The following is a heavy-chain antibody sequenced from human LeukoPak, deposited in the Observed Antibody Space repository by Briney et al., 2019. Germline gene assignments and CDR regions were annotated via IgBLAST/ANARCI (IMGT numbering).Heavy chain of an antibody. CDR2: INPSGGST. J-gene: IGHJ4*02. Sequence: ASVKVSCKTSGYTFTNYHMHWVRQAPGQGLEWMGIINPSGGSTSYAQNFQGRVTMTRDTSTSTVYMELSSLRSEDTAVFYCARDSGVANYYFDFWGQGTLVTVSS. V-gene: IGHV1-46*01. CDR3: ARDSGVANYYFDF. CDR1: GYTFTNYH. D-gene: IGHD6-13*01.